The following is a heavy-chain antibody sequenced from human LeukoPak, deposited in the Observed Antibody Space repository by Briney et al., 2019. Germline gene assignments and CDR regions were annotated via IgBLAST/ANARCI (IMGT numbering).Heavy chain of an antibody. CDR1: GFTFSGYW. CDR3: AREDAVAGTQINWFDP. Sequence: PGGSLRLSCAASGFTFSGYWMHWVRQAPGKGLVWVSRINSDGSSTTYADSVKGRCTISRDNAKNTLYLQMNSLRAEDTAVYYCAREDAVAGTQINWFDPWGQGTLVTVSS. J-gene: IGHJ5*02. D-gene: IGHD6-19*01. V-gene: IGHV3-74*01. CDR2: INSDGSST.